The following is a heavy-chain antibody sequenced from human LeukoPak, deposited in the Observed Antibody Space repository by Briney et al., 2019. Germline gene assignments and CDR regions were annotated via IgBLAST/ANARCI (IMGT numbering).Heavy chain of an antibody. J-gene: IGHJ4*02. CDR3: ARGSYFDWLSKEGDY. CDR2: ISSSSSTI. CDR1: GFTFSSYS. V-gene: IGHV3-48*01. Sequence: GGSLRLSCAASGFTFSSYSMNWVRQAPGKGLEWVSYISSSSSTIYYADSVKGRFTISRDNAKNSLYLQMNSLRAEDTAVYYCARGSYFDWLSKEGDYWGQGTLVTVSS. D-gene: IGHD3-9*01.